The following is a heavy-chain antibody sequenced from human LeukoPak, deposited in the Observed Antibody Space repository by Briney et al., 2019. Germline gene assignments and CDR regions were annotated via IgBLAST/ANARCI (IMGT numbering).Heavy chain of an antibody. J-gene: IGHJ4*02. V-gene: IGHV4-4*07. CDR1: GGSISSYY. CDR2: IYSSGST. CDR3: AREGSITMIVVPIAGYFDY. Sequence: SETLSLTCTVSGGSISSYYWSWIRQPAGKGLEWIGRIYSSGSTDYNPSLKSRVTMSVDTSKNQFSLKLNSVTAADTAVYYCAREGSITMIVVPIAGYFDYWGQGTLVTVSS. D-gene: IGHD3-22*01.